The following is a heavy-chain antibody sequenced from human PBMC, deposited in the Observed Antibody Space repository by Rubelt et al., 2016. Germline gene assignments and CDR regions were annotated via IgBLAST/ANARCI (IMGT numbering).Heavy chain of an antibody. D-gene: IGHD3-3*01. J-gene: IGHJ3*02. Sequence: QLQPQESGPGLVKPSETLSLTCTVSGGSISSSSYYWGWIRQPPGKGLEWIGSIYYSVSTSYNPSLKSRVTISVDTSKNQFSLKLSSVTAADTAVYYCARDLVERFLERLDAVDIWGQGTMVTVSS. V-gene: IGHV4-39*07. CDR2: IYYSVST. CDR1: GGSISSSSYY. CDR3: ARDLVERFLERLDAVDI.